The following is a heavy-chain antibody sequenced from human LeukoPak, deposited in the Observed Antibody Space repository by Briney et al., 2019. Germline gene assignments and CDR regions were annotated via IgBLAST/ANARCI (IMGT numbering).Heavy chain of an antibody. CDR2: INPNSGGT. Sequence: GASVKVSCKASGYTFTGYYMHWVRQAPGQGLEWMGWINPNSGGTNYAQKFQGRVTMTRDTSISTAYMELSRLRSDDTAAYYCARDWKTGTTGSNREYYYYYYGMDVWGQGTTVTVSS. D-gene: IGHD1-7*01. CDR1: GYTFTGYY. V-gene: IGHV1-2*02. CDR3: ARDWKTGTTGSNREYYYYYYGMDV. J-gene: IGHJ6*02.